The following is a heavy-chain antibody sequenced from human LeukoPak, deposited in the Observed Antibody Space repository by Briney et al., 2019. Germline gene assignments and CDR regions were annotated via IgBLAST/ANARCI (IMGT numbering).Heavy chain of an antibody. V-gene: IGHV1-46*01. J-gene: IGHJ5*02. D-gene: IGHD2-2*01. CDR3: ARDGGYCSSTSCPPNWFDP. CDR2: INPSGGST. Sequence: GASVEVSCKASGYTFTSYYMHWVRQAPGQGLEWMGIINPSGGSTSYAQKFQGRVTMTRDTSTSTVYMELSSLRSEDTAVYYCARDGGYCSSTSCPPNWFDPWGQGTLVTVSS. CDR1: GYTFTSYY.